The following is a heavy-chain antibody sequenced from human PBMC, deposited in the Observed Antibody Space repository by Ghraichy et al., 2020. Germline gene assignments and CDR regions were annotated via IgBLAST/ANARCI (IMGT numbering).Heavy chain of an antibody. D-gene: IGHD3-16*01. CDR3: ARLMGKSPFGAFDI. CDR1: GGSISSYY. V-gene: IGHV4-59*08. Sequence: SETLSLTCTVSGGSISSYYWSWIRQPPGKGLEWIGYIYYSGSTNYNPSLKSRVTISVDTSKNQFSLKLSSVTAADTAVYYCARLMGKSPFGAFDIWGQGTMVTVSS. CDR2: IYYSGST. J-gene: IGHJ3*02.